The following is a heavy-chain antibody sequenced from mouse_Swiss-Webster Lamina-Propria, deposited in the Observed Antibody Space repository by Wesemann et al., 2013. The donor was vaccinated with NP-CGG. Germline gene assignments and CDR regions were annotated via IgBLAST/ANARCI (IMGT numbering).Heavy chain of an antibody. Sequence: QVQLQQSGAELVRPGTSVKVSCKASGYAFTNYLIEWVKQRPGQGLEWIGVINPGSGGTNYNEKFKGKATLTADKSSSTAYMQLSSLTSDDSAVYFCARSRVWLRREGAMDYWGQGTSVTVSS. CDR3: ARSRVWLRREGAMDY. V-gene: IGHV1-54*01. CDR2: INPGSGGT. D-gene: IGHD2-2*01. CDR1: GYAFTNYL. J-gene: IGHJ4*01.